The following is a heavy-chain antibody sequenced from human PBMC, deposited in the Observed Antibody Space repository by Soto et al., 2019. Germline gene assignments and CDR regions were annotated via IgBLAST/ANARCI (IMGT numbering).Heavy chain of an antibody. J-gene: IGHJ5*02. V-gene: IGHV4-30-2*01. CDR2: IYHSGST. D-gene: IGHD2-15*01. Sequence: PSETLSITCAVSGGSISSGGYSWSWIRQAPGKDLEWIGYIYHSGSTYYNPSLKSRVTISVDRSKDQFSLKLSSVTAADTAVYYCARGVRRRLGYCIGGRCYWWFDPWGQRTLVAVSS. CDR3: ARGVRRRLGYCIGGRCYWWFDP. CDR1: GGSISSGGYS.